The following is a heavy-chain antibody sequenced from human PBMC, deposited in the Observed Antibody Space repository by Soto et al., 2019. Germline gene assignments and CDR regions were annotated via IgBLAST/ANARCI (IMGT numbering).Heavy chain of an antibody. J-gene: IGHJ6*03. D-gene: IGHD3-3*01. CDR1: GFTFSSYW. CDR3: ASLEWSHYYLRDV. CDR2: INSDGSST. V-gene: IGHV3-74*01. Sequence: GGSLRLSCAASGFTFSSYWMHWVRQAPGKGLVWVSRINSDGSSTSYADSVKGRFTISRDNTKNTLYLQMNSLRAEDTAVYYCASLEWSHYYLRDVWGRGTSVTVSS.